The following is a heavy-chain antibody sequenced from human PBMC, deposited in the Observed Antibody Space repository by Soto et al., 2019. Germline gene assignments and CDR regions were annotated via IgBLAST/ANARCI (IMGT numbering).Heavy chain of an antibody. D-gene: IGHD2-8*01. CDR1: GFTFSTYG. CDR2: ISYDGGNK. V-gene: IGHV3-30*18. J-gene: IGHJ5*02. Sequence: QVQLVESGGGVVQPGRSLRLSCAASGFTFSTYGMHWVRQAPGKGLEWVAVISYDGGNKNYADSVKGRFTISRDNSKNTLYLQMNSLRAEDTAVYYCAKDRGTKWYSDWFDPWGQGTLVIVSS. CDR3: AKDRGTKWYSDWFDP.